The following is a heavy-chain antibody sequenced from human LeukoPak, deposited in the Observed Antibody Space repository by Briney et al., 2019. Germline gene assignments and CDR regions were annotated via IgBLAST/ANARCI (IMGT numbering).Heavy chain of an antibody. Sequence: GGSLRLSCAASGFTFSSYWMSWVRQAPGKGLEWVANIKQDGSEKYYVDSVKGRFTISRDNAKNSLYLQMNSLRAEDTAVYYCASSGSSSGWYDAFDIWGQGTMVTVSS. CDR2: IKQDGSEK. CDR1: GFTFSSYW. D-gene: IGHD6-19*01. CDR3: ASSGSSSGWYDAFDI. V-gene: IGHV3-7*01. J-gene: IGHJ3*02.